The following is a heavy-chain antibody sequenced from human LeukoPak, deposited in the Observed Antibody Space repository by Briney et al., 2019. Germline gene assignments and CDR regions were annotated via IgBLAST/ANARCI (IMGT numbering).Heavy chain of an antibody. J-gene: IGHJ6*03. D-gene: IGHD2-15*01. Sequence: SETLSLTCAVYGGSFSGYYWSWIRQPPGKGLEWIGEINHSRSTNYNPSLKSRVTISVDTSKNQFSLKLSSVTAADTAVYYCARDKPGYCSGGSCYRKDKYYYYSYMDVWGKGTTVTVSS. CDR1: GGSFSGYY. V-gene: IGHV4-34*01. CDR3: ARDKPGYCSGGSCYRKDKYYYYSYMDV. CDR2: INHSRST.